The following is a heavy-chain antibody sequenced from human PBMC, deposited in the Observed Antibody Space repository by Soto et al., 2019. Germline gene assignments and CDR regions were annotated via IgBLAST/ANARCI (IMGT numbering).Heavy chain of an antibody. CDR1: GFTFRDYY. Sequence: PVGSLRLSCEASGFTFRDYYMSWIRQAPGKGLEWVSYINSGGSSTFYTESVKGRFTISRDIAKNSLYLQMDYLKVEDTGVYFCARRVPLDNMLAVPDYFALDVWGQRTTVTVSS. D-gene: IGHD4-17*01. V-gene: IGHV3-11*01. J-gene: IGHJ6*02. CDR3: ARRVPLDNMLAVPDYFALDV. CDR2: INSGGSST.